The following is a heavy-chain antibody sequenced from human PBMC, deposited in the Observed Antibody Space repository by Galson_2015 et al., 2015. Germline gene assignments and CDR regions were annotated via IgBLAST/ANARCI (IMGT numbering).Heavy chain of an antibody. J-gene: IGHJ6*03. D-gene: IGHD4-17*01. V-gene: IGHV3-23*01. CDR3: AKDPVTQGYYYYMDV. CDR1: GFTFSSYA. Sequence: SLRLSCAASGFTFSSYAMSWVRQAPGKGLEWVSAISGSSGSTYYADSVKGRFTISRDNSKNTLYLQMNSLRAEDTAVYYCAKDPVTQGYYYYMDVWGKGTTVTVSS. CDR2: ISGSSGST.